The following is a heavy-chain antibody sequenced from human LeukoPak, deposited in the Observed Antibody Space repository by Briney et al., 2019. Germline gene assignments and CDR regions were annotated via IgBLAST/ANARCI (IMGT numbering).Heavy chain of an antibody. Sequence: GGSLRLSCAASGFTSSSYSMNWVRQAPGKGLEWVSSISSSSSYIYYADSVKGRFTISRDNAKNSLYLQMNSLRAEDTAVYYCAREYSSSRSDAFDVWGQGTMVSVSS. CDR1: GFTSSSYS. J-gene: IGHJ3*01. D-gene: IGHD6-13*01. CDR2: ISSSSSYI. CDR3: AREYSSSRSDAFDV. V-gene: IGHV3-21*04.